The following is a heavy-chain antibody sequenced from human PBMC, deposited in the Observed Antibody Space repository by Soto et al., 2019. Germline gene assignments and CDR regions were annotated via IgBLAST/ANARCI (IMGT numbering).Heavy chain of an antibody. CDR3: ARGRRISSSATMDV. CDR1: EGPFNSYV. Sequence: QLVQAGGEVRKPGSSVKVSCKASEGPFNSYVISWVRQAPGQGLEWMGGILPIYGTANYAPKFQGRVTITVDKSTRTAYMELRSLRYEDRAVNYSARGRRISSSATMDVWVPVTRVTVSS. V-gene: IGHV1-69*06. J-gene: IGHJ6*01. CDR2: ILPIYGTA. D-gene: IGHD1-20*01.